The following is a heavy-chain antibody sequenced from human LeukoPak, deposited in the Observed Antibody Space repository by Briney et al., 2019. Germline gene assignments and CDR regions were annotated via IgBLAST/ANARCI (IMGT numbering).Heavy chain of an antibody. J-gene: IGHJ4*02. D-gene: IGHD1-26*01. V-gene: IGHV3-7*01. Sequence: PGGSLRLSCGTSGFTFSSYWMSWVRQAPGKGLEWVANIKQDGSETYYADSVKGRFTISRDNAQNSVHLQMNSLRAEDTSVYSCTRTVGATPFDNWGQGTLVTVSS. CDR2: IKQDGSET. CDR3: TRTVGATPFDN. CDR1: GFTFSSYW.